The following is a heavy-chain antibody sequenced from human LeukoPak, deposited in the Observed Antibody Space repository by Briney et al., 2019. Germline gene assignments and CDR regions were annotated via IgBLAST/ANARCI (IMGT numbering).Heavy chain of an antibody. J-gene: IGHJ4*02. V-gene: IGHV4-39*07. CDR1: GDSISSSSYF. D-gene: IGHD6-13*01. CDR2: IYYSGTS. CDR3: ARIPTSSSSWYFDY. Sequence: SETLSLTCTVSGDSISSSSYFWGWIRQPPGKRLEWIGSIYYSGTSYSNPSLNSRVTISVDTSKNQFSLKLTSVTAADTAVYYCARIPTSSSSWYFDYWGQGTLVTVSS.